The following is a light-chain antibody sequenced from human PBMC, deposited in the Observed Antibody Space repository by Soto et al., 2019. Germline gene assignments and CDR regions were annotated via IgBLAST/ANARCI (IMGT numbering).Light chain of an antibody. CDR3: QQYNNWPQT. CDR2: GAS. Sequence: EIVMTQSPATLSVSPGKRATLSCRASQIVSSNLAWYQQKPGQAPRLLIYGASTRATGIPARFSGSGSGTEFTLTISSLQSEDFAVYYCQQYNNWPQTFGQGTKLEIK. CDR1: QIVSSN. J-gene: IGKJ2*01. V-gene: IGKV3-15*01.